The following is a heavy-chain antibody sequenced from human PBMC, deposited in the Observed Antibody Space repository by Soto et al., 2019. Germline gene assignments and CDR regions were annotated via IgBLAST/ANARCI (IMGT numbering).Heavy chain of an antibody. CDR3: ANLPRDGSGVDC. CDR1: GFTFDDYA. Sequence: EAQLVESGGGLVQPGRSLRLSCVASGFTFDDYAIPWVRQAPGKGLEWVSGISWNGAATGYADSVKGRCTISRDNAKNSLYQKMSSLRTEGTAIYYCANLPRDGSGVDCWGQGTLVTVSS. D-gene: IGHD3-10*01. V-gene: IGHV3-9*01. CDR2: ISWNGAAT. J-gene: IGHJ4*02.